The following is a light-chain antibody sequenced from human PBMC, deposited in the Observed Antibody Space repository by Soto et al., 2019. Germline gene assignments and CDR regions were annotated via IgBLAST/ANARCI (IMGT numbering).Light chain of an antibody. CDR2: EVS. V-gene: IGLV2-8*01. J-gene: IGLJ1*01. CDR1: SXDVGGYNY. CDR3: SSYAGSNNPYV. Sequence: QSVLTQPPSASGSPGQSGTIFCTGTSXDVGGYNYVSWYQQHPGKAPKLMIYEVSKRPSGVPDRFSGSKSGNTASLTVSGLQAEDEADYYCSSYAGSNNPYVFGTGTKVTVL.